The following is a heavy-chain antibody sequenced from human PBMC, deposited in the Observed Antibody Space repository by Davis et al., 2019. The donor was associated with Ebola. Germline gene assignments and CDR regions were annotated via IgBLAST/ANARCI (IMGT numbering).Heavy chain of an antibody. CDR3: ARVQVVVVPAAIGWFDP. V-gene: IGHV1-18*01. D-gene: IGHD2-2*02. CDR1: GGTFSSYA. J-gene: IGHJ5*02. Sequence: ASVKVSCKASGGTFSSYAISWVRQAPGQGLEWMGWISAYNGNTNYAQKLQGRVTMTTDTSTSTAYMELRSLRSDDTAVYYCARVQVVVVPAAIGWFDPWGQGTLVTVSS. CDR2: ISAYNGNT.